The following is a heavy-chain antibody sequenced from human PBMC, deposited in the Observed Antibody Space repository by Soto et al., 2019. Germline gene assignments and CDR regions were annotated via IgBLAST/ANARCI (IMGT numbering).Heavy chain of an antibody. CDR1: GFTFSSYS. V-gene: IGHV3-21*04. D-gene: IGHD1-1*01. CDR3: AKFGMATTKRSPPYYIDY. CDR2: ISSSSSYI. Sequence: PVGSLRLSCAASGFTFSSYSMNWVRQAPVKVLEWVSSISSSSSYIYYADSVKGRFTISRDNSKNTLYLQMNSLRAEDTAVYYCAKFGMATTKRSPPYYIDYWGQGALVTVSS. J-gene: IGHJ4*02.